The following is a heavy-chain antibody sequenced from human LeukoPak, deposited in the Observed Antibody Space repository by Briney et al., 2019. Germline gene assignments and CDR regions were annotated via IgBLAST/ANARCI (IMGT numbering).Heavy chain of an antibody. J-gene: IGHJ4*02. V-gene: IGHV4-59*01. CDR2: IYYSGST. D-gene: IGHD5-12*01. CDR1: GGSIRSYY. CDR3: ARGYSGYDPTYFDY. Sequence: SETLSLTCTVSGGSIRSYYWSWIRQPPGEGLEWIGYIYYSGSTNYNPSLKSRVTISVDTSKYQFSLKLSSVTAADTAVYYCARGYSGYDPTYFDYWGQGTLVTVSS.